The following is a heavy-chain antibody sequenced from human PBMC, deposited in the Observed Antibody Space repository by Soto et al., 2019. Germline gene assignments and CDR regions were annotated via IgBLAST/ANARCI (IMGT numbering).Heavy chain of an antibody. D-gene: IGHD6-13*01. CDR1: GFTFSSYG. J-gene: IGHJ4*02. Sequence: QVQLVESGGGVVQPGRSLRLSCAASGFTFSSYGMHWVRQAPGKGLEWVAVIYYDGSNKYYADSVKGRFTISRDNSKNTLYLQMNSLRAEDTALYYCASAQYSSSLYPFDYWGQGTLVTVSS. CDR2: IYYDGSNK. V-gene: IGHV3-33*01. CDR3: ASAQYSSSLYPFDY.